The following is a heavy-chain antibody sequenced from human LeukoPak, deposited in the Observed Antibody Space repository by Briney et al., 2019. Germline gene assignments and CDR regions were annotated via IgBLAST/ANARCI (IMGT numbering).Heavy chain of an antibody. CDR3: ARDHQAYCGGDCYSPFDY. D-gene: IGHD2-21*02. V-gene: IGHV1-2*02. CDR2: INPNSGGT. CDR1: GYTFTGYY. J-gene: IGHJ4*02. Sequence: ASVMVSCKASGYTFTGYYIHWVRQAPGRGLEWMGWINPNSGGTTYAQKFQGRVTMTRDTSISTVYIELTRLRSDDTAVYYCARDHQAYCGGDCYSPFDYWGQGTLVTVSS.